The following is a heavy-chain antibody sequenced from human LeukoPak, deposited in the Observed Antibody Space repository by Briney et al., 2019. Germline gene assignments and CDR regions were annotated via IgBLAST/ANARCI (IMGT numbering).Heavy chain of an antibody. J-gene: IGHJ3*02. V-gene: IGHV3-20*04. CDR1: GFTFDDYG. D-gene: IGHD3-10*01. CDR2: INWSGGST. CDR3: ARDFYYYGLEKYYSVDLFDM. Sequence: GGSLRLSCAASGFTFDDYGMSWVRQAPGKGLEWLSGINWSGGSTGYADSVKGRFTISRDNAKHSLYLQMNSLRAEDTAVYFCARDFYYYGLEKYYSVDLFDMWGHGTMVSVSS.